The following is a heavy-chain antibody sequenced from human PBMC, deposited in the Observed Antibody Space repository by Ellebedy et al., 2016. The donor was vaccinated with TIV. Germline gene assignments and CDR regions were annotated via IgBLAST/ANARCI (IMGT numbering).Heavy chain of an antibody. D-gene: IGHD5-18*01. J-gene: IGHJ3*02. Sequence: AASVKVSCKASGYTFSSYGISWVRQAPGQGLEWMGWINPNSGGTNYAQKFQGRVTMTRDTSISTAYMELSRLRSDDTAVYYCARGPWIQQWGGAFDIWGQGTMVTVSS. CDR2: INPNSGGT. CDR3: ARGPWIQQWGGAFDI. V-gene: IGHV1-2*02. CDR1: GYTFSSYG.